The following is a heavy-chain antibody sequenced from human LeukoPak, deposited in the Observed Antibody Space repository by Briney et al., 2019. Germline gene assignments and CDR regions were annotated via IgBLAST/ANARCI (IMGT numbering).Heavy chain of an antibody. CDR3: ARGFTYCYDSSGYPILGY. V-gene: IGHV1-18*01. J-gene: IGHJ4*02. CDR2: ISAYNGNT. D-gene: IGHD3-22*01. CDR1: GYSFTSYG. Sequence: ASVKVSCKASGYSFTSYGITWVRQAPGQGLEWMGWISAYNGNTNYAQKLQDRVTMTTDTPTSTAYMELRSLRSDDTAVYYCARGFTYCYDSSGYPILGYWGQGTLVTVSS.